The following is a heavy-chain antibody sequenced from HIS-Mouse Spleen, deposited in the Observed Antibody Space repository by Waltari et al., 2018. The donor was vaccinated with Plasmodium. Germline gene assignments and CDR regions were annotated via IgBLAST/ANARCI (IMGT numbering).Heavy chain of an antibody. D-gene: IGHD6-13*01. V-gene: IGHV1-2*02. J-gene: IGHJ1*01. CDR1: GYTFTGDY. CDR2: INPNSGGT. CDR3: ARVLGYKAAAGTFVEYFQH. Sequence: QVQLVQSGAEVKKPGASVTVSCKASGYTFTGDYMHWVRQAPGQGLEWMGWINPNSGGTNHAQKFQGRVTMTRDTSISTAYMELSRLRSDDTAVYYCARVLGYKAAAGTFVEYFQHWGQGTLVTVSS.